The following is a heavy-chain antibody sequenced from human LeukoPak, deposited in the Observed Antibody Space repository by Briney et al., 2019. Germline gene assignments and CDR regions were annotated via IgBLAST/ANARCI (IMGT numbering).Heavy chain of an antibody. CDR2: IYYSGST. D-gene: IGHD5-24*01. CDR1: GGSISSDDYR. CDR3: AKSREEIRGLDAFDI. J-gene: IGHJ3*02. V-gene: IGHV4-31*03. Sequence: PSETLSLTCSVSGGSISSDDYRWNWIRQHPGKGLEWIGYIYYSGSTYYNPSLKSRVALSVDTSKYQFSLKLSSLTAADTAVYYCAKSREEIRGLDAFDIWGQGTMVTVSS.